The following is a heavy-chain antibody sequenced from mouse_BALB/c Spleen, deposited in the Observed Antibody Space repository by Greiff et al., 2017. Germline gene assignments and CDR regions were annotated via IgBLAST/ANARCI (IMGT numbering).Heavy chain of an antibody. CDR1: GFSLTSYG. Sequence: ESGPGLVAPSQSLSITCTVSGFSLTSYGVHWVRQPPGKGLEWLGVIWAGGSTNYNSALMSRLSISKDNSKSQVFLKMNSLQTDDTAMYYCAREDDSVGFAYWGQGTLVTVSA. D-gene: IGHD2-4*01. J-gene: IGHJ3*01. CDR3: AREDDSVGFAY. V-gene: IGHV2-9*02. CDR2: IWAGGST.